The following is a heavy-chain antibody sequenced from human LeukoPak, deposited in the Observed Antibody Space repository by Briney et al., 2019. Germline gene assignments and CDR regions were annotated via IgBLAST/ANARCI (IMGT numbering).Heavy chain of an antibody. D-gene: IGHD2-15*01. J-gene: IGHJ5*02. CDR1: GGSIRGYY. CDR2: IYYSGST. Sequence: SETLSLTCSVSGGSIRGYYWSWVRQPPGKGLEWIGYIYYSGSTSYSPSLKSRVTISVDTSKNQFSLKLSSVTAADTAVYYCARGGSGNNWFDPWGQGTLVTVSS. CDR3: ARGGSGNNWFDP. V-gene: IGHV4-59*08.